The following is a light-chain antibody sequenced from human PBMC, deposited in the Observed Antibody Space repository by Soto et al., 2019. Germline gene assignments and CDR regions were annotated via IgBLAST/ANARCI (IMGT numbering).Light chain of an antibody. CDR1: SGHSTYA. J-gene: IGLJ2*01. CDR3: QTCGTGIRVV. Sequence: QSVLTQSPSASASLGASVKLTCTLNSGHSTYAIAWHQQQPEKGPRYLMKVNSDGSHNKGDGIPDRFSGSSSGTERDLIISSLQSEDEADYYCQTCGTGIRVVFGGGTKLTVL. CDR2: VNSDGSH. V-gene: IGLV4-69*01.